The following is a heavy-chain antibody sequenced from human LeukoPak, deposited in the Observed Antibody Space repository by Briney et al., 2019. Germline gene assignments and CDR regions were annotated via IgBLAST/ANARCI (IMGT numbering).Heavy chain of an antibody. Sequence: GGSLRLSCAASGFTFSSSAMSWVRQAPGKGLEWVSAISNNGGYTYYADSVKGRFTISRDNSKNTLYLQMNSLRAEDTAVYYCATTAHPLSSGWYLGLFDYWGQGTLVTVSS. CDR2: ISNNGGYT. CDR3: ATTAHPLSSGWYLGLFDY. D-gene: IGHD6-19*01. CDR1: GFTFSSSA. J-gene: IGHJ4*02. V-gene: IGHV3-23*01.